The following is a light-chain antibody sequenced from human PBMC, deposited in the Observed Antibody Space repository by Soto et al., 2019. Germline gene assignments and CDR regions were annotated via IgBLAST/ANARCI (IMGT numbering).Light chain of an antibody. CDR2: TAS. Sequence: IQLTQSPSSLSASVGDRVTVTCRDSQSISSWLAWYQQKPGKAPTLLIFTASSLRAGVPSRFSGSGSATDFTLTISSLHPEDFATYYCQQSHNTPPTFGQGTKVDI. V-gene: IGKV1-39*01. CDR1: QSISSW. J-gene: IGKJ1*01. CDR3: QQSHNTPPT.